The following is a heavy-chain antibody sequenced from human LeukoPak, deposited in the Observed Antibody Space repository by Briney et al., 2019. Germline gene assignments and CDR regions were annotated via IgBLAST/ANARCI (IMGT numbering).Heavy chain of an antibody. J-gene: IGHJ3*02. V-gene: IGHV4-59*01. CDR1: GGFISSYS. CDR2: IYYSGST. Sequence: SETLSLTCTVSGGFISSYSWSWIRQPPRQGLELIGYIYYSGSTNSNHSLKTRVAISVDTSKNQFSLKLSSVTAADTAVYYCAREGIAAADYAFDIWGQGTMVTVSS. CDR3: AREGIAAADYAFDI. D-gene: IGHD6-13*01.